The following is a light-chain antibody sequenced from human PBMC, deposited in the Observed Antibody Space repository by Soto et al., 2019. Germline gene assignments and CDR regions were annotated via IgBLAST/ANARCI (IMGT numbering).Light chain of an antibody. CDR1: QSLVYSDGNTY. Sequence: DVVMTQSPLSLPVTLGQPASISCRSSQSLVYSDGNTYLNWFQQRPGQSPRRLIYKVSNRDSGVPDRLSGSGSGTDFTLKISRVEAEDVGIYYCMQGTHWPRYTFGQGTKLELK. J-gene: IGKJ2*01. CDR3: MQGTHWPRYT. V-gene: IGKV2-30*01. CDR2: KVS.